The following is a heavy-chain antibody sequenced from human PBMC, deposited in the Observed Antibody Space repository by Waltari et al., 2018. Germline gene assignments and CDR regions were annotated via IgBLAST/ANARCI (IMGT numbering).Heavy chain of an antibody. J-gene: IGHJ6*02. Sequence: EVQLVESGGGLVQPGRSLRLSCAASGFTFDDYAMHWVRPAPGKGLEWVSGISWNSGSIGYADSVKGRFTISRDNAKNSLYLQMNSLRAEDTALYYCAKDSSGYYHGGGYYYGMDVWGQGTTVTVSS. V-gene: IGHV3-9*01. CDR2: ISWNSGSI. CDR3: AKDSSGYYHGGGYYYGMDV. D-gene: IGHD3-22*01. CDR1: GFTFDDYA.